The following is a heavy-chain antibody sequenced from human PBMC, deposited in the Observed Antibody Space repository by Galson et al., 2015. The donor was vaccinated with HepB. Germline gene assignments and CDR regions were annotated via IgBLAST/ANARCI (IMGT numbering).Heavy chain of an antibody. CDR1: GYTFTSYG. D-gene: IGHD6-13*01. CDR3: ARVGAAAIYYYYAMDV. V-gene: IGHV1-18*01. J-gene: IGHJ6*02. CDR2: INAYNGNT. Sequence: SVKVSCKASGYTFTSYGLSWVRQAPGQGLEWMGWINAYNGNTNYAQKLQGRVTMTTDSSTSTAYMELRSLRSDDTAVYYCARVGAAAIYYYYAMDVWGQGTTVTVSS.